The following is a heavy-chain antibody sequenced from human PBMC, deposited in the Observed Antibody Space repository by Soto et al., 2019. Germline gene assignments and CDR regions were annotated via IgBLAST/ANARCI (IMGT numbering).Heavy chain of an antibody. V-gene: IGHV4-61*01. D-gene: IGHD3-10*01. CDR1: GGSISSINNHFSNHY. Sequence: QVQLQESGPGLVKPAETLSLTCTVSGGSISSINNHFSNHYCSWIRLSPGKGLEWIGYISNIGFARYNPSLKSRVSISVDTAKHQFSLKLTSVTAADTAVYYCTTQGFGGLHGLVDVGGQGTTVTVSS. CDR3: TTQGFGGLHGLVDV. CDR2: ISNIGFA. J-gene: IGHJ6*02.